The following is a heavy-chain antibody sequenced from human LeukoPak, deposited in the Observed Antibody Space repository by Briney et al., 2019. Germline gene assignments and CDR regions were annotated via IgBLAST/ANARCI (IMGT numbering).Heavy chain of an antibody. J-gene: IGHJ6*03. Sequence: GGSLRLSCAASGFTFGSYSMNWVRQAPGKGLEWVSYISSSSSTKYYADSVQGRFTISRDNAKNSLYLQMNSLRAEDTAVYYCARGRYYGGIDYYYYYMDVWGKGTTVTVSS. V-gene: IGHV3-48*01. D-gene: IGHD4-23*01. CDR1: GFTFGSYS. CDR2: ISSSSSTK. CDR3: ARGRYYGGIDYYYYYMDV.